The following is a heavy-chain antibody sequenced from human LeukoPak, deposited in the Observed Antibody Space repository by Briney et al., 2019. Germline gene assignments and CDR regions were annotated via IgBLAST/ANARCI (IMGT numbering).Heavy chain of an antibody. CDR1: GFTFSNYW. CDR2: IITEGSEI. Sequence: GGSLRLSCAASGFTFSNYWMSWVRQAPGKGLEWLANIITEGSEIYYVDSVKGRFTISRDNGTNSLYLQINCLRADDTAVYYCARDQGSMIVVRTTTWFFDLWGRGTLVTVSS. D-gene: IGHD3-22*01. J-gene: IGHJ2*01. CDR3: ARDQGSMIVVRTTTWFFDL. V-gene: IGHV3-7*01.